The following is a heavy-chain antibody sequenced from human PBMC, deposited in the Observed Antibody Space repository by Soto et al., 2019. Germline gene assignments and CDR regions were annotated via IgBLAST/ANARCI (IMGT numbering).Heavy chain of an antibody. Sequence: QVQLQESGPGLVKPSETLSLTCTVSGGSISSYYWSWIRQPPGKGLEWIGYIYYSGSTNYNPSLKSRVTISVDTSKNQFSLKLSSVTAADTAVYYCARAYGVGAGDYWGQGTLDTVSS. CDR3: ARAYGVGAGDY. V-gene: IGHV4-59*01. CDR2: IYYSGST. D-gene: IGHD4-17*01. J-gene: IGHJ4*02. CDR1: GGSISSYY.